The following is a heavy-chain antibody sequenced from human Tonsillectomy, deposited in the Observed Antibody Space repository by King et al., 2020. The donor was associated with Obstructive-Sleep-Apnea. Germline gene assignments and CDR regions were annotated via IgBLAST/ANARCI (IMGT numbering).Heavy chain of an antibody. J-gene: IGHJ4*02. D-gene: IGHD3-22*01. Sequence: QLVQSGGGLVKPGGSLRLSCAASGFTFSSYSMNWVRQAPGKGLEWVSSISSSSSYIYYADSVKGRFTISRDNAKNSLYLQMNSLRAEDTAVYYCARGARGYYDSSGYYYYFDYWGQGTLGTVSS. V-gene: IGHV3-21*01. CDR1: GFTFSSYS. CDR3: ARGARGYYDSSGYYYYFDY. CDR2: ISSSSSYI.